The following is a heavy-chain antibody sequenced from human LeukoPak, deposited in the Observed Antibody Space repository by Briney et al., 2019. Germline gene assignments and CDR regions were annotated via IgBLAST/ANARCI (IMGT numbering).Heavy chain of an antibody. Sequence: ASVEVSCKASGYTFTGYYMHWVRQAPGQGLEWMGWINPNSGGTNYAQKFQGRVTMTRDTSISTAYMELSRLRSDDTAVYYCARGRSSGPWGELDYWGQGTLVTVSS. CDR1: GYTFTGYY. V-gene: IGHV1-2*02. D-gene: IGHD6-19*01. J-gene: IGHJ4*02. CDR2: INPNSGGT. CDR3: ARGRSSGPWGELDY.